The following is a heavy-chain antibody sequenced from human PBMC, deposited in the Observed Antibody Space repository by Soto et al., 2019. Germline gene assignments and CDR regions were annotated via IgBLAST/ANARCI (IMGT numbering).Heavy chain of an antibody. D-gene: IGHD6-6*01. CDR3: AGLLGSSSLLFY. V-gene: IGHV4-59*08. Sequence: PSETLSLTCTVSGGSISSYYWSWIRQPPGKGLEWIGYIYYSGSTNYNPSLKSRVTISVDTSKNQFSLKLSSVTAADTAVYYCAGLLGSSSLLFYWGQGTLVTVSS. CDR2: IYYSGST. J-gene: IGHJ4*02. CDR1: GGSISSYY.